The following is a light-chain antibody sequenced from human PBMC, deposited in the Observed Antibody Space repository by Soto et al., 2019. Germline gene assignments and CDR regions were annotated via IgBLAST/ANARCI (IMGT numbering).Light chain of an antibody. CDR1: QSISSW. CDR2: DAS. V-gene: IGKV1-5*01. Sequence: IQMTXXXXTXPAXVXEMVTXXCRASQSISSWLAWYQQKPGKAPKLLIYDASSLESGVPSRFSGSGSGTEFTLTISSLQPDDSATYYCQQCNRYPITFGQGTRLEIK. J-gene: IGKJ5*01. CDR3: QQCNRYPIT.